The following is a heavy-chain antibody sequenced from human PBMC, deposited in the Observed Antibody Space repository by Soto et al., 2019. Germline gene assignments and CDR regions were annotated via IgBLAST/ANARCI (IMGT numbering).Heavy chain of an antibody. J-gene: IGHJ3*02. CDR1: GGSISSINW. Sequence: PSETLSLTCAVSGGSISSINWWSWVRQPPGKGLEWIGEIYHSGSTNYNPSLKSRVTISVDKSKNQFSLKLSSVTAADTAVYYCARFNSGNYYEAFDIWGQGTMVTVSS. CDR2: IYHSGST. D-gene: IGHD1-26*01. V-gene: IGHV4-4*02. CDR3: ARFNSGNYYEAFDI.